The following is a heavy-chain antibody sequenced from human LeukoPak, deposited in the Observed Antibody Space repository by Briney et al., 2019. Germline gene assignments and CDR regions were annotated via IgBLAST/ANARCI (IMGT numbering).Heavy chain of an antibody. J-gene: IGHJ6*02. CDR1: GFSFRSYA. D-gene: IGHD2-8*01. Sequence: PGGSPRLSCAASGFSFRSYAMRWVRQAPGKGLEYVASITTSGGATFYSVSVKGRFFISRDNSENTLYLLMNSLRAEDTAVYYCVRQLVPYANAVDFWGQGTTVTVS. CDR3: VRQLVPYANAVDF. CDR2: ITTSGGAT. V-gene: IGHV3-23*01.